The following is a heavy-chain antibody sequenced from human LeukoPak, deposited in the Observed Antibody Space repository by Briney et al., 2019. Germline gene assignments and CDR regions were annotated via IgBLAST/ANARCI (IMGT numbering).Heavy chain of an antibody. CDR2: ISSSSSYI. V-gene: IGHV3-21*01. CDR3: ARDKYDILTGYYKY. J-gene: IGHJ4*02. Sequence: GGSLRLSCGASGFSFSDDWMSWVRQAPGKGVEWVSSISSSSSYIYYADSVKGRFTISRDNAKNSLHLQMNSLRAEDTAVYYCARDKYDILTGYYKYWGQGTLVTVSS. D-gene: IGHD3-9*01. CDR1: GFSFSDDW.